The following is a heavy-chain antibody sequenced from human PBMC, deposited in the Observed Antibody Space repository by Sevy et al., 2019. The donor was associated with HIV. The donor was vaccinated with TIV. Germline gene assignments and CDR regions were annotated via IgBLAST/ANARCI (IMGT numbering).Heavy chain of an antibody. J-gene: IGHJ4*02. CDR3: ATTKDYYDSSGEPFDY. D-gene: IGHD3-22*01. CDR2: FDPEDAET. Sequence: ASVKVSCKVSGSTLSQMAMHWVRQAPGKGLEWMATFDPEDAETIYTQKLQGRVTMTEDTSRDTAYMELSNLRSEDTAVYYCATTKDYYDSSGEPFDYWGQGTLVTVSS. CDR1: GSTLSQMA. V-gene: IGHV1-24*01.